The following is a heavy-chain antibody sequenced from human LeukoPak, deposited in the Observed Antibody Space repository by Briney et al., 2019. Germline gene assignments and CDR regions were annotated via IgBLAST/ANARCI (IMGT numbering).Heavy chain of an antibody. V-gene: IGHV3-48*01. Sequence: TGGSLRLSCAASGFTFSSYSMNWVRQAPGEGLEWVSYISSGSSTIYYADSVKGRFTVSRDNAKNSLYLQMNSLRAEDTAVYYCARGYCSSTSCFQGDWGQGTLVTVSS. J-gene: IGHJ4*02. CDR3: ARGYCSSTSCFQGD. D-gene: IGHD2-2*01. CDR2: ISSGSSTI. CDR1: GFTFSSYS.